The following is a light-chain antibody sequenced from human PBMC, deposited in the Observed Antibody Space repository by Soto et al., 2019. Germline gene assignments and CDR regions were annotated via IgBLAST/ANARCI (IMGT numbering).Light chain of an antibody. J-gene: IGKJ3*01. CDR3: QQYGTKVS. CDR1: QSLSSSY. Sequence: ENVLTQSPGTLSLSPGERATLSCRASQSLSSSYLAWYQQKPGQAPRLLIYGASSRAAGVPDRFSGSASGTEFTLTISSLEPEDFAVYYCQQYGTKVSFGPGTKVDIK. V-gene: IGKV3-20*01. CDR2: GAS.